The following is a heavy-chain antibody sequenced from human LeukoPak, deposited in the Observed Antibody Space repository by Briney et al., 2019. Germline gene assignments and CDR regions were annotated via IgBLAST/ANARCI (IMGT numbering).Heavy chain of an antibody. CDR1: GFTFSSYA. D-gene: IGHD2-2*01. CDR3: AKEGLSIVVVAAAPFDY. CDR2: ISGSGGNT. J-gene: IGHJ4*02. V-gene: IGHV3-23*01. Sequence: PGGSLRLSCAASGFTFSSYAMSWVRQGPGKGLEWVSAISGSGGNTYYADSAKGRFTISRDNSKNTLYLQMNSLRAEDTAVYYCAKEGLSIVVVAAAPFDYWGQGTLVTVSS.